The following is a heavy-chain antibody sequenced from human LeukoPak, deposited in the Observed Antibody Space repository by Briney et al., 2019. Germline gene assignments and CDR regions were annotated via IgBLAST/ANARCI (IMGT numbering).Heavy chain of an antibody. D-gene: IGHD3-22*01. V-gene: IGHV3-74*01. CDR3: ARDGNYYDSSGPADY. Sequence: PGGSLRLSCAASTFTFSRYWMHWVRQAPGKGLVWVSRINSDGISTSYADSVKGRFTISRDNAKNTLYLQMNSLRAEDTAVYYCARDGNYYDSSGPADYWGHGTLVTVSS. CDR2: INSDGIST. J-gene: IGHJ4*01. CDR1: TFTFSRYW.